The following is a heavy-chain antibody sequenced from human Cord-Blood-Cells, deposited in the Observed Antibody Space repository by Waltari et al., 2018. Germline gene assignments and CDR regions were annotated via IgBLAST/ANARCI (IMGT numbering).Heavy chain of an antibody. J-gene: IGHJ6*03. Sequence: QVQLVQSGAEVKKPGASVKVSCKASGYTFTSYDINWVRQATGQGLEWMGWMKPNSGNTGYAQKFQGRVTITRNTSISTAYMELSSLRSEDTAVYYCARGPGYSYGYYYYYYYMDVWGKGTTVTVSS. V-gene: IGHV1-8*03. D-gene: IGHD5-18*01. CDR3: ARGPGYSYGYYYYYYYMDV. CDR2: MKPNSGNT. CDR1: GYTFTSYD.